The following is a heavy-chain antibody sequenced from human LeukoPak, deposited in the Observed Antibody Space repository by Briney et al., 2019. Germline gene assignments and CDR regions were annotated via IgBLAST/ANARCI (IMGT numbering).Heavy chain of an antibody. Sequence: SQTLSLTCAISGDSVFSNSASWNWIRQSPSGGLEWLGRTYYRSKWYSDYAVAVKSRITINPDTSKNQFSLQLNSVAPEDTAVYYCARDPNTAMEYYFDYWGQGTLVTVSS. J-gene: IGHJ4*02. CDR2: TYYRSKWYS. CDR3: ARDPNTAMEYYFDY. D-gene: IGHD5-18*01. V-gene: IGHV6-1*01. CDR1: GDSVFSNSAS.